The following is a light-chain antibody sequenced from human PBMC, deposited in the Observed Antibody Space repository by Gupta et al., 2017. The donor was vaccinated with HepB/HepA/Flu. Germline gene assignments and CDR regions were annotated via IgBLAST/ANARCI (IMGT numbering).Light chain of an antibody. Sequence: SYALTQPPSVSVPPGQTASITCSGDKLGDKYACWYQPKPGQSLMLVIYKDSKRPAGIPERFSGSDSATTATLTIRETQAVDDDYYYSQAWNSSAVVFGGGTKLTVL. CDR3: QAWNSSAVV. J-gene: IGLJ2*01. V-gene: IGLV3-1*01. CDR1: KLGDKY. CDR2: KDS.